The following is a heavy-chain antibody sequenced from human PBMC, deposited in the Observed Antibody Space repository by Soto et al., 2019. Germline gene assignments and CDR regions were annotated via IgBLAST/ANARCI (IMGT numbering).Heavy chain of an antibody. CDR2: ISAYNGNT. D-gene: IGHD5-12*01. V-gene: IGHV1-18*01. CDR1: GYTFTSYG. Sequence: ASVKVSCKASGYTFTSYGISWVRQAPGQGLEWTGWISAYNGNTNYAQKLQGRVTMTTDTSTSTAYMELRSLRSDDTAVYYCAAGGYPDYYYYGMDVWGQGTTVTVSS. CDR3: AAGGYPDYYYYGMDV. J-gene: IGHJ6*02.